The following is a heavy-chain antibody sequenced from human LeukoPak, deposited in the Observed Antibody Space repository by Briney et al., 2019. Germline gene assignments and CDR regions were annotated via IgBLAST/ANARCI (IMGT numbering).Heavy chain of an antibody. CDR1: GVSISSYY. CDR3: ARGLVWYYDYVWGSYRPRYYFDY. J-gene: IGHJ4*02. V-gene: IGHV4-59*12. D-gene: IGHD3-16*02. Sequence: SETLSLTCTVSGVSISSYYWSWIRQPPGKGLEWIGYIYSSGSAKYNPSLKSRVTISVDTSKSQFSLKLSSVTAADTAVYYCARGLVWYYDYVWGSYRPRYYFDYWGQGTLVTVSS. CDR2: IYSSGSA.